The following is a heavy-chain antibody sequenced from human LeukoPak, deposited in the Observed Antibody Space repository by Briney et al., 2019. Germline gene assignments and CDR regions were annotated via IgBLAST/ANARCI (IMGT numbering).Heavy chain of an antibody. CDR3: VTRASRSTDHYYYYMDV. CDR2: LYSGGST. CDR1: GFTVSSNY. J-gene: IGHJ6*03. D-gene: IGHD6-6*01. Sequence: SGGSLRLSCVASGFTVSSNYMSWVRQAPGKGLEWVSDLYSGGSTHYADSVKGRFTISRDNSKNTLYLQMNSLRAEDTAVYYCVTRASRSTDHYYYYMDVWGKGTTVTISS. V-gene: IGHV3-53*01.